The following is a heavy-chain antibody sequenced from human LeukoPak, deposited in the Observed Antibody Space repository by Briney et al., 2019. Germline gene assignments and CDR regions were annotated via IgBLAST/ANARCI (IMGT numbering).Heavy chain of an antibody. D-gene: IGHD6-13*01. CDR2: INSDGSTT. CDR3: ARDVSAAGVN. J-gene: IGHJ4*02. CDR1: RITFSRDW. Sequence: GGSLRLSCAASRITFSRDWMYWVRQAPGKGLVWISRINSDGSTTTYADSVKGRFTISRDNAKNTLYLEMKSLRAEDTAVYYCARDVSAAGVNWGQGTLVTVSS. V-gene: IGHV3-74*01.